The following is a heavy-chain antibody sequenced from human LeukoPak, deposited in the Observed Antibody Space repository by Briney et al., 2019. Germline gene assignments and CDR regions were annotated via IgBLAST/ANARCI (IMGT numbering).Heavy chain of an antibody. D-gene: IGHD6-19*01. V-gene: IGHV1-46*01. J-gene: IGHJ4*02. Sequence: GASVKVSCKASGGTFSSYAISWVRQAPGQGLEWMGIINPSGGSTSYAQKFQGRVTMTRDTSTSTVYMELSSLRSEDTAVYYCARDAAHNSSGWYGGLGYWGQGTLVTVSS. CDR3: ARDAAHNSSGWYGGLGY. CDR2: INPSGGST. CDR1: GGTFSSYA.